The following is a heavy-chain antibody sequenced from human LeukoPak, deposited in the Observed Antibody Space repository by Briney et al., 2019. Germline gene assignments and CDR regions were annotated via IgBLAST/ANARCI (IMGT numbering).Heavy chain of an antibody. Sequence: GGSLRLSCAASGFTFSTYWMSWVRQAPGKGLEWVANIHQDGNEEYYVDSVKGRFTISRDNAKNSLYLQMNSLGAEDTAVYYCARGDKFSGDYWGQGTLVTVSS. V-gene: IGHV3-7*04. J-gene: IGHJ4*02. CDR2: IHQDGNEE. CDR1: GFTFSTYW. CDR3: ARGDKFSGDY. D-gene: IGHD2-15*01.